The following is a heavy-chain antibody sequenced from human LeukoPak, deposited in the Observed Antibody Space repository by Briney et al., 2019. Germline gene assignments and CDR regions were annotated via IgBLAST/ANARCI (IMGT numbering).Heavy chain of an antibody. Sequence: SESLSLTCAVSGGSISSGGYSWSWIRQPPGKGLEWIGYIYHSGSTYYNPSLKSRVTISVDRSKNQFSLKLSSVTAADTAVYYCARGPLREHAFDIWVQGTLATVSS. CDR1: GGSISSGGYS. J-gene: IGHJ3*02. CDR2: IYHSGST. D-gene: IGHD5-24*01. CDR3: ARGPLREHAFDI. V-gene: IGHV4-30-2*01.